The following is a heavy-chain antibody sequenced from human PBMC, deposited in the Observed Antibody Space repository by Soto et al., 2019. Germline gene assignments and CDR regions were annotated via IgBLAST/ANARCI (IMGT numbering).Heavy chain of an antibody. D-gene: IGHD3-22*01. V-gene: IGHV1-18*01. J-gene: IGHJ5*02. Sequence: QVQLVQSGAEVKKPGASVKVSCKASGYTFTSYGISWVRQAPGQGLEWMGWISAYNGNTNYAQKLQGRVTMTTDTXRXTXXLELTSLRSDDTAVYYCARDLPAYYYDRSSNWFDPWGKGTLVTVSS. CDR3: ARDLPAYYYDRSSNWFDP. CDR1: GYTFTSYG. CDR2: ISAYNGNT.